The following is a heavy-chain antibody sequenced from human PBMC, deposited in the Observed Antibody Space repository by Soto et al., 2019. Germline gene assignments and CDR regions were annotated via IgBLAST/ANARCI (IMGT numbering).Heavy chain of an antibody. D-gene: IGHD6-19*01. CDR1: GGTFSRYA. CDR2: IIPIFGTA. Sequence: QVQLVQSGAEVKKSGSSVKVSCKASGGTFSRYAISWVRQAPGQGLEWMGGIIPIFGTAKFAQNFQGRVTITADESMSTVYMELTSLKSEDTAMYYCGRLAVATESFDMWGQGTMVTVSS. J-gene: IGHJ3*02. CDR3: GRLAVATESFDM. V-gene: IGHV1-69*01.